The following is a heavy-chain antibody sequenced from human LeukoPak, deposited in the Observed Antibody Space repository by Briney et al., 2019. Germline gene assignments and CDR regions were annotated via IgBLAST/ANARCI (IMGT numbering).Heavy chain of an antibody. CDR3: ARVMTTVTTIDY. V-gene: IGHV1-69*04. CDR1: GGTLSSYA. J-gene: IGHJ4*02. D-gene: IGHD4-17*01. CDR2: IIPILGIA. Sequence: SVKVSCKASGGTLSSYAISWVRQAPGQGLEWMGRIIPILGIANYAQKFQGRVTITADKSTSTAYMELSSLRSEDTAVYYCARVMTTVTTIDYWGQGTLVTVSS.